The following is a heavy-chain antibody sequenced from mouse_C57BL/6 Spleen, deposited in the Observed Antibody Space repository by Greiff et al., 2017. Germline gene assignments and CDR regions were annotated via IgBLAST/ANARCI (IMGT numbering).Heavy chain of an antibody. D-gene: IGHD1-1*01. J-gene: IGHJ4*01. V-gene: IGHV5-12*01. CDR3: ARQEVDYGSGPHAMGD. CDR2: ISNGGGST. Sequence: EVQRVESGGGLVQPGGSLKLSCAASGFTFSDYYMYWVRQTPEKRLEWVAYISNGGGSTYYPDTVKGRFTISRDNAKNTLYLQMSRLKSEDTAMYYCARQEVDYGSGPHAMGDWGQGTSVTVSS. CDR1: GFTFSDYY.